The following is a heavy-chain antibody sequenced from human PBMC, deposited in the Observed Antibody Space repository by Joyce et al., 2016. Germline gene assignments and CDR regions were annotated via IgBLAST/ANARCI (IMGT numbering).Heavy chain of an antibody. CDR2: IRGESDTT. V-gene: IGHV3-48*02. J-gene: IGHJ4*02. CDR1: GFSVSYHS. CDR3: VRGGWGVIIDY. Sequence: EVQLVESGGDLVQPGGSLRLSCAASGFSVSYHSGGWVRRAPGKGLEWVTYIRGESDTTYYADSVKGRFTISRDNAKNSLFLQMNSLRDEDTAVYYCVRGGWGVIIDYWGQGTLVTVSS. D-gene: IGHD3-10*01.